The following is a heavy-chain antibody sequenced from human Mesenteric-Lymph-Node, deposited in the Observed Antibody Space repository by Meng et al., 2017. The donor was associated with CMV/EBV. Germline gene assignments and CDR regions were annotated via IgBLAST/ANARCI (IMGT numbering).Heavy chain of an antibody. CDR2: IKTDGSQK. D-gene: IGHD3/OR15-3a*01. J-gene: IGHJ4*02. CDR1: GFTFSDHW. V-gene: IGHV3-7*03. Sequence: GESLKISCAASGFTFSDHWMFWVRQAPGKGLEWVANIKTDGSQKYYVDSVKGRFTVSRDNAKNSLYLQMNSLRAEDTAVYYCAKGGLGWYFNYWGQGTLVTVSS. CDR3: AKGGLGWYFNY.